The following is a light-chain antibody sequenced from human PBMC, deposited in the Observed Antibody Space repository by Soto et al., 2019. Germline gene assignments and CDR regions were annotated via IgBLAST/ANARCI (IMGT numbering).Light chain of an antibody. CDR2: EVR. CDR3: SSNASSSSYA. V-gene: IGLV2-14*01. J-gene: IGLJ1*01. Sequence: QSVLTQPASVSGSPGQSITISCTGTSSDVGGYNHVSWYQQHPGKAPKLIIFEVRNRPSGVSDRFSASKSGNTASLTISGLQTEDEAVYYCSSNASSSSYAFGTGTKVTVL. CDR1: SSDVGGYNH.